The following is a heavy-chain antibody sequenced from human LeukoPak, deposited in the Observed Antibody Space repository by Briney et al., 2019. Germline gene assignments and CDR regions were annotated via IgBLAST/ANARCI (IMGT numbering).Heavy chain of an antibody. CDR2: IKEDGSDK. D-gene: IGHD2-8*01. CDR3: AKNGHYLDS. V-gene: IGHV3-7*01. CDR1: GFTFSSYW. J-gene: IGHJ4*02. Sequence: GGSLRLSCAASGFTFSSYWMSWVRQAPGKGLEWVADIKEDGSDKYYVDSVKGRFTISRDNAKNSLYLQMDSLRAEDTAVYYCAKNGHYLDSWGQGTLVTVSS.